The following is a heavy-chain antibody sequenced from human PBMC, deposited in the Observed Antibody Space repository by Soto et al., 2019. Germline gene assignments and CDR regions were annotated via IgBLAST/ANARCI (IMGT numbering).Heavy chain of an antibody. CDR2: IFYTGNT. D-gene: IGHD2-15*01. V-gene: IGHV4-30-4*01. CDR1: GGSISSGDYY. J-gene: IGHJ4*02. CDR3: ARVVYSGDLFDY. Sequence: SEILSPTCTVSGGSISSGDYYWSWIRQPPGKGLEWIGFIFYTGNTYYNPSLKSRVTISVDTSKNQFSLNLSSVTAADTAVYYCARVVYSGDLFDYWGQGTLVTVSS.